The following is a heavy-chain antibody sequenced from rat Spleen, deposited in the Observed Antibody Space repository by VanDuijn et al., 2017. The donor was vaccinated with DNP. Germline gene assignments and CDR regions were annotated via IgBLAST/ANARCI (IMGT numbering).Heavy chain of an antibody. Sequence: EVQLQESGPGLVKPSQSLSLTCSVTGHSITSNYWGWIRRFPGNEMEYIGHISYSGRTDYNPSLKSRISITRDTSRNHFFLHLISVTTEDTATYYCARWTRYFDYWGQGVMVTVSS. CDR1: GHSITSNY. J-gene: IGHJ2*01. CDR2: ISYSGRT. D-gene: IGHD1-7*01. CDR3: ARWTRYFDY. V-gene: IGHV3-1*01.